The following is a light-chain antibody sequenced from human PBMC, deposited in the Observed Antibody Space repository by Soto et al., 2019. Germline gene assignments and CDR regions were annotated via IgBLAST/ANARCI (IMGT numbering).Light chain of an antibody. J-gene: IGKJ5*01. CDR1: QGISIY. V-gene: IGKV1-8*01. Sequence: AIRMTQSPSSFSASTGDRVTITCRASQGISIYLAWYQQKPGKAPKLLIYAASTLQSGVPSRFSGSGSGTDFTLTISCLQSEDFAVYYCQQYNNWPLTFGQGTRLEI. CDR2: AAS. CDR3: QQYNNWPLT.